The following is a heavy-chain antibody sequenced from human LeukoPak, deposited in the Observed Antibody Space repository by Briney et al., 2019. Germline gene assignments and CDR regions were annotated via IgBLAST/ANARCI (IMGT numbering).Heavy chain of an antibody. Sequence: PSETLSLTCAVYGVSFSGYYWSWIRQPPGKGLEWIGEINHSGSTNYNPSLKSRVTISVDTSKNQFSLKLSSVTAADTAVYYCARSRTYYYDSSGYYLDYWGQGTLVTVSS. CDR2: INHSGST. D-gene: IGHD3-22*01. CDR1: GVSFSGYY. V-gene: IGHV4-34*01. CDR3: ARSRTYYYDSSGYYLDY. J-gene: IGHJ4*02.